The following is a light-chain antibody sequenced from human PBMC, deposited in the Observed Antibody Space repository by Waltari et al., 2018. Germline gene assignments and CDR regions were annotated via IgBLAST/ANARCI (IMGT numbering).Light chain of an antibody. CDR3: QAWDSSTAP. J-gene: IGLJ2*01. Sequence: SYELTQPPSVSVSPGQTVSITCTGDKLGNKYASWYQQKPGQSPLLVIYQDNKRPSGIPERFSGSTSGNTATLTISGTQAMDEADYYCQAWDSSTAPFGGGTKLTVL. CDR1: KLGNKY. V-gene: IGLV3-1*01. CDR2: QDN.